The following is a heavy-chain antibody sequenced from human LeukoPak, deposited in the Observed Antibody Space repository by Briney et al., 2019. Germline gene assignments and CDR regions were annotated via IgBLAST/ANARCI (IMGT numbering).Heavy chain of an antibody. CDR2: IYHSGST. V-gene: IGHV4-30-4*01. CDR3: ARGESTPFDY. CDR1: GGSISSGDYY. D-gene: IGHD3-10*01. J-gene: IGHJ4*02. Sequence: SQTLSLTCTVSGGSISSGDYYWSWIRQPPGKGLEWIGEIYHSGSTNYNPSLKSRVTISVDKSKNQFSLKLSSVTAADTAVYYCARGESTPFDYWGQGTLVTVSS.